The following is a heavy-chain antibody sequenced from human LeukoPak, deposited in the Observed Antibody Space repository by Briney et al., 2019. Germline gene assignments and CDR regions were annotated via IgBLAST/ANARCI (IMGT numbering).Heavy chain of an antibody. CDR1: GFTFSSYS. D-gene: IGHD5-18*01. CDR2: ISSSSSYI. CDR3: ARDTGGGYSCYDC. Sequence: PGGSLRLSCAASGFTFSSYSMNWVRQAPGKGLEWVSSISSSSSYIYYADSVKGRFTISGDNAKNSLYLQMNSLRAEDTAVYYCARDTGGGYSCYDCWGQGTLVTVSS. J-gene: IGHJ4*02. V-gene: IGHV3-21*01.